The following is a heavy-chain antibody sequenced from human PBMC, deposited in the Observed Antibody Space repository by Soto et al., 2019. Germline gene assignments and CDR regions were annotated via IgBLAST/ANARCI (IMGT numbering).Heavy chain of an antibody. D-gene: IGHD6-19*01. CDR3: ARDTLGYSSSTLFEK. CDR1: VFSVIIGSHC. J-gene: IGHJ4*02. CDR2: IYYSGRT. V-gene: IGHV4-61*01. Sequence: SSQTXALTCSFSVFSVIIGSHCWSWIRQSPGKGLEWIGFIYYSGRTNYNPSIKSRVTISVDTSKNQFSLKVTSVTAADTAVYFCARDTLGYSSSTLFEKWGQGTLV.